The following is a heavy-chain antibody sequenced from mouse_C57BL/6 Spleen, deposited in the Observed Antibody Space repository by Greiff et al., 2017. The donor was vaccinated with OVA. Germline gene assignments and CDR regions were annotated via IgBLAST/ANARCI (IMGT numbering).Heavy chain of an antibody. CDR1: GFTFSSYA. J-gene: IGHJ2*01. CDR2: ISDGGSYT. D-gene: IGHD2-12*01. V-gene: IGHV5-4*01. Sequence: EVQLVESGGGLVKPGGSLKLSCAASGFTFSSYAMSWVRQTPEKRLEWVATISDGGSYTYYPDNVKGRFTISRDNAKNNLYLQMSHLKSEDTAMYYCARDRDDGDFDYWGQGTTLTVSS. CDR3: ARDRDDGDFDY.